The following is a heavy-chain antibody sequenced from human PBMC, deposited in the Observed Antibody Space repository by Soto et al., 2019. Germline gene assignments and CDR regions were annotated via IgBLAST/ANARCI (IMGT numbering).Heavy chain of an antibody. J-gene: IGHJ3*02. CDR3: ASGSTTVTWLAAFDI. V-gene: IGHV1-18*01. CDR2: ISAYNGNT. Sequence: ASVKVSCKASGYTFTSYGISWVRQAPGQGLDWMGWISAYNGNTNYAQKLQGRVTMTTDTSTSTAYMELRSLRSDDTAVYYCASGSTTVTWLAAFDIWGQGTMVTVSS. D-gene: IGHD4-17*01. CDR1: GYTFTSYG.